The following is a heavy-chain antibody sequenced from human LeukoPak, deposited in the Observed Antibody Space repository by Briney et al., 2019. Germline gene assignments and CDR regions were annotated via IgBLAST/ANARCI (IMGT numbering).Heavy chain of an antibody. V-gene: IGHV3-74*01. Sequence: GGSLRLSCAASGFTFSSYWMHWVRQAPGKGLVWVSRINSDGSSTSYADSVKGRLTSSRDTAKNTLYLQMNSLRAEDPAVYYCARDPFPSIAARPGYWGQGTLVTVSS. D-gene: IGHD6-6*01. J-gene: IGHJ4*02. CDR3: ARDPFPSIAARPGY. CDR1: GFTFSSYW. CDR2: INSDGSST.